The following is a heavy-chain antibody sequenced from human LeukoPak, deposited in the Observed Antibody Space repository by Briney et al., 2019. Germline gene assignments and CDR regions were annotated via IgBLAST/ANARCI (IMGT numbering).Heavy chain of an antibody. CDR1: EFTFSNYA. CDR3: ATFPLYQLPSQSPWFDP. D-gene: IGHD2-2*01. J-gene: IGHJ5*02. V-gene: IGHV3-23*01. CDR2: ITGSGGST. Sequence: PGGSLRLSCAASEFTFSNYAMSWVRQAPGKGLEWVSAITGSGGSTFYADSVKGRFTISRDNSKNTLYLQMNSLRGEDTAVYYCATFPLYQLPSQSPWFDPWGQGTLVTVSS.